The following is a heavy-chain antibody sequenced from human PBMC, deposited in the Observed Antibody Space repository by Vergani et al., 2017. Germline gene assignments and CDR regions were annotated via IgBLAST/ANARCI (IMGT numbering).Heavy chain of an antibody. J-gene: IGHJ4*02. D-gene: IGHD6-6*01. CDR2: ISSSSSYI. CDR1: GFTFSSYS. Sequence: EVQLVESGGGLVKPGGSLRLSCAASGFTFSSYSMNWVRQAPGKGLEWVSSISSSSSYIYYADSVKGRFTISRDNAKNSLYLQMNSLRAEDTAVYYCARHDSSSSRAVDYWGQGTLVTVSS. CDR3: ARHDSSSSRAVDY. V-gene: IGHV3-21*01.